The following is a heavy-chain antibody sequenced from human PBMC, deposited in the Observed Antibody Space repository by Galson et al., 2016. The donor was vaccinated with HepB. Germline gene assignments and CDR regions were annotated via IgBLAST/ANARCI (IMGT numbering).Heavy chain of an antibody. V-gene: IGHV1-2*02. Sequence: SVKVSCKASGYTFTGYYMHWVRQAPGQGLEWMGRINPNSGGTKYAQKFQGRVTMTRDTSISTAYMELSGLRFDDTATYYCAKKELVAATFDNWFDPWGQGTLVTVSS. J-gene: IGHJ5*02. D-gene: IGHD2-15*01. CDR1: GYTFTGYY. CDR3: AKKELVAATFDNWFDP. CDR2: INPNSGGT.